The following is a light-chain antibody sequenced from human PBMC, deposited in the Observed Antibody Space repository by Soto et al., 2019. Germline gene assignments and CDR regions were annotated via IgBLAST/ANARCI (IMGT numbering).Light chain of an antibody. J-gene: IGKJ3*01. CDR1: QSVSSSY. Sequence: EIVLTQSPGTLSLSPGERATLSCRASQSVSSSYLAWYQQKPGQAPRLLIYGASSRATGIPDRFSGSGSGTDFTLTISRLEPEDFAVYYCQQYGSSPGTFGPGTTVAIK. CDR2: GAS. V-gene: IGKV3-20*01. CDR3: QQYGSSPGT.